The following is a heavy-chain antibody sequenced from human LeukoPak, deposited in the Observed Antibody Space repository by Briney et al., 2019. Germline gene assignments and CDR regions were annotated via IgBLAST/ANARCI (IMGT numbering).Heavy chain of an antibody. V-gene: IGHV4-59*01. D-gene: IGHD3-10*01. CDR2: IYYSGST. Sequence: PSETLSLTCTVSGGSISSYYWSWIRQPPGKGLEWIGYIYYSGSTNYNPSLKSRVTISVDTSKNQFSLKLSSVTAADTAVYYCARGYGSGSYYNIPKYFDYWGQGTLVTASS. CDR1: GGSISSYY. J-gene: IGHJ4*02. CDR3: ARGYGSGSYYNIPKYFDY.